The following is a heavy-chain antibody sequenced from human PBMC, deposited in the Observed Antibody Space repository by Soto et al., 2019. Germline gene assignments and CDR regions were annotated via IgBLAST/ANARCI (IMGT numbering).Heavy chain of an antibody. CDR3: ATLGRAYGDYAFDYYYGMDV. CDR2: IYPGDSDT. D-gene: IGHD4-17*01. J-gene: IGHJ6*02. Sequence: PGEPLKISFKGFGYSFTSYWICWVRQLPGKGLEWMGIIYPGDSDTRYSPSFQGQVTISADKSISTAYLQWSSLKASDTAMYYCATLGRAYGDYAFDYYYGMDVWGQGTTVTVSS. CDR1: GYSFTSYW. V-gene: IGHV5-51*01.